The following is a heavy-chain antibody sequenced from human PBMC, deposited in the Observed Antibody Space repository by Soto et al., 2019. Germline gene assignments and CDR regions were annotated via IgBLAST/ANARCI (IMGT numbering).Heavy chain of an antibody. V-gene: IGHV4-39*01. CDR3: GRLEGLATISYYFDY. CDR2: VYYSGST. D-gene: IGHD3-9*01. CDR1: GVSVSSSSYY. Sequence: PTETLSLTCTVSGVSVSSSSYYWGWVRPPPGKGLEWIGSVYYSGSTYYNPSLESRVTISVDKSKNQFSLKLMSLSAADTAVYYCGRLEGLATISYYFDYWGQGALVTVSS. J-gene: IGHJ4*02.